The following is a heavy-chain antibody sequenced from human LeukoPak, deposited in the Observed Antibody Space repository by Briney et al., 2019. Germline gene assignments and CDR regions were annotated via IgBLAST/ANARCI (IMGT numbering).Heavy chain of an antibody. V-gene: IGHV1-69*05. J-gene: IGHJ4*02. Sequence: SVKVSCKACGGTFSSYAISWVRQAPGQGREWMGRIIPIFGTANYAQKFQGRDTITTDGSPSTDYMVLSSLRSEDTAMSYCAREPSPPKHYYYDSSGYYYAPADYWGQGTLVTISS. CDR1: GGTFSSYA. CDR3: AREPSPPKHYYYDSSGYYYAPADY. D-gene: IGHD3-22*01. CDR2: IIPIFGTA.